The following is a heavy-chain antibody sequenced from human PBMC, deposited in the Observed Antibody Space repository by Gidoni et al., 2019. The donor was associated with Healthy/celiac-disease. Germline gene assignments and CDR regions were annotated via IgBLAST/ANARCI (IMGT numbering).Heavy chain of an antibody. J-gene: IGHJ6*02. CDR1: GGPISSGGYY. V-gene: IGHV4-31*03. Sequence: QVQLQESGPGLVKPSQTLSLTCTVSGGPISSGGYYWSWIRPHPGKGLEWIGYISYSGSNYYNPSLKSRVTISVDTSKNQFSLKLSSVTAADTAVYYCARDRMVWGGLGYYGMDVWGQGTTVTVSS. CDR3: ARDRMVWGGLGYYGMDV. CDR2: ISYSGSN. D-gene: IGHD3-10*01.